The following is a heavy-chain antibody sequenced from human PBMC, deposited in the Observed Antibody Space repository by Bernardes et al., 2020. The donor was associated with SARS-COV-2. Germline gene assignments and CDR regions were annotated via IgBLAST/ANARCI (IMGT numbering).Heavy chain of an antibody. J-gene: IGHJ4*02. Sequence: GGSLRLSCAASGFTFGDYAMHWVRQAPGKGLDWVSGISWNSGSIVYADSVKGRFTISRDNAKNSLYLQMNSLRAEDTDLYYCAKDPEAVRISKFDYWGQGTLVTVSS. CDR2: ISWNSGSI. D-gene: IGHD3-3*01. V-gene: IGHV3-9*01. CDR1: GFTFGDYA. CDR3: AKDPEAVRISKFDY.